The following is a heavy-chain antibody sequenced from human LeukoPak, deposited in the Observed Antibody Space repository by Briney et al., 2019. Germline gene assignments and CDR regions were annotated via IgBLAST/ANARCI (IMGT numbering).Heavy chain of an antibody. CDR1: GGSISSSSYY. CDR3: ARPHRSGSYYSDDAFDI. J-gene: IGHJ3*02. Sequence: SETLSLTCTVSGGSISSSSYYWGWIRQPPGKGLEWIGSIYYSGSTYYNPSLKSRATISVDTSKNQFSLKLSSVTAADTAVYYCARPHRSGSYYSDDAFDIWGQGTMVTVSS. CDR2: IYYSGST. D-gene: IGHD3-10*01. V-gene: IGHV4-39*07.